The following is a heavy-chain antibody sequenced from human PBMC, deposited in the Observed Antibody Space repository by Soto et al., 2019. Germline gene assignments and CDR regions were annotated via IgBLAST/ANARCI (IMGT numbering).Heavy chain of an antibody. Sequence: XSVKVSCKASGFPFTSNDLHWVRQAPGQGLEWMGMISPSAGSTIYAQKFQCRVTMTRDTSTSTVYMGLSSLRSEDTAVYYCERGHLYNWNPFDYWGQGTLVTVSS. CDR3: ERGHLYNWNPFDY. V-gene: IGHV1-46*01. J-gene: IGHJ4*02. CDR1: GFPFTSND. CDR2: ISPSAGST. D-gene: IGHD1-20*01.